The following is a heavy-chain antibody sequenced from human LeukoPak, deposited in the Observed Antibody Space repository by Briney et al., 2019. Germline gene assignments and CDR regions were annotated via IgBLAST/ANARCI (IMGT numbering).Heavy chain of an antibody. CDR1: GFTFSSYA. CDR2: ISGSGST. V-gene: IGHV3-23*01. Sequence: GXSLXLSCAASGFTFSSYAMSWVRQAPGKGLEWVSAISGSGSTSYSDFVQGRFTISRDNSKNTLYLQINSLRAEDTAVYYCAKKISGPYDSSGCFDHWGQGTLVTVSS. D-gene: IGHD3-22*01. CDR3: AKKISGPYDSSGCFDH. J-gene: IGHJ4*02.